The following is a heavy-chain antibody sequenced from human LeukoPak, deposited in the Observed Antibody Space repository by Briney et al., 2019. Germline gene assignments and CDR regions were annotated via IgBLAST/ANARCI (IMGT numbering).Heavy chain of an antibody. CDR1: GGSISSSGYY. J-gene: IGHJ4*02. Sequence: SETLSLTCTVSGGSISSSGYYWGWIRQPPGKGLEWIGSIYYSGSTYYNPSLKSRVTISVDTSKNQFSLKLSSVTAADTAVYYCARPRYCSSTSCYFGDWGQGTLVTVSS. D-gene: IGHD2-2*01. CDR2: IYYSGST. CDR3: ARPRYCSSTSCYFGD. V-gene: IGHV4-39*01.